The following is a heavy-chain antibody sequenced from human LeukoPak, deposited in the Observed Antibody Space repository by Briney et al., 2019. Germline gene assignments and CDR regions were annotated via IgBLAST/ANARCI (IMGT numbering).Heavy chain of an antibody. Sequence: PGGSLRLSCAASGFTFSSYWMSWVRQAPGKGLEWVANIKQDGSEKYYVDSVKGRFTISRDNAKNSLYLQMNSLRAEDTAVYYCARVQQQLSHHYYYYYMDVWGKGTTVTVSS. V-gene: IGHV3-7*01. CDR3: ARVQQQLSHHYYYYYMDV. CDR2: IKQDGSEK. D-gene: IGHD6-13*01. CDR1: GFTFSSYW. J-gene: IGHJ6*03.